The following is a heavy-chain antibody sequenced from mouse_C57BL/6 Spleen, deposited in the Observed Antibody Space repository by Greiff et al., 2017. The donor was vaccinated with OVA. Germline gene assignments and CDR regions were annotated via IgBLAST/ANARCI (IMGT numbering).Heavy chain of an antibody. CDR2: IDPSDSYT. Sequence: QVQLKQPGAELVMPGASVKLSCKASGYTFTSYWMHWVKQRPGQGLEWIGEIDPSDSYTNYNQKLQGKSTLTVDKSSSTAYLQLSSLTSEDSAVYYGARSSSGREGYAMDYWGQGTSVTVSS. J-gene: IGHJ4*01. V-gene: IGHV1-69*01. CDR1: GYTFTSYW. D-gene: IGHD3-2*02. CDR3: ARSSSGREGYAMDY.